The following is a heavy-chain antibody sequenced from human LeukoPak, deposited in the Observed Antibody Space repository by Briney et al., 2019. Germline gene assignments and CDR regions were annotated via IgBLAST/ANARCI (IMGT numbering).Heavy chain of an antibody. Sequence: GGSLRLSCAASAFTFSSYSMNWVRQAPGKELEWFSTINSSGSYIYYADSGKGRFTISRDNAKNSLYLQMNSLRAEDTAVYYCARERGVWVWGSYRQYHFDYWGQGTLVTVSS. CDR2: INSSGSYI. CDR3: ARERGVWVWGSYRQYHFDY. V-gene: IGHV3-21*01. CDR1: AFTFSSYS. J-gene: IGHJ4*02. D-gene: IGHD3-16*02.